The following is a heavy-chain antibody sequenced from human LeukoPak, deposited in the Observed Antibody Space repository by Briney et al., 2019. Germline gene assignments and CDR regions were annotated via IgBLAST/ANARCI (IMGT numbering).Heavy chain of an antibody. V-gene: IGHV3-53*01. CDR2: IYSGGST. CDR3: ARGPPVTAFDY. Sequence: GGSLRLSCAASGFTVSSNYMSWVRQAPGKGLEWVSVIYSGGSTYYADSVKGRFAISRDNSKNTLYLQMNSLRAEDTAVYYCARGPPVTAFDYWGQGTLVTVSS. CDR1: GFTVSSNY. D-gene: IGHD4-17*01. J-gene: IGHJ4*02.